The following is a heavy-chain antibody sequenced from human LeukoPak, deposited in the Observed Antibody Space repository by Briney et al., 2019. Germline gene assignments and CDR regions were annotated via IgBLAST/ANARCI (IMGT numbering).Heavy chain of an antibody. CDR3: ARDWAIVVVPSY. D-gene: IGHD3-22*01. V-gene: IGHV1-18*01. J-gene: IGHJ4*02. Sequence: ASVKVSCKASGYTFTSYGISWVRQAPGQGLEWMGWISAYNGNTNYAQKLQGRVTMTTDTSTSTAYMELRSLRSDDTAVYYCARDWAIVVVPSYWGQGALVTVPS. CDR1: GYTFTSYG. CDR2: ISAYNGNT.